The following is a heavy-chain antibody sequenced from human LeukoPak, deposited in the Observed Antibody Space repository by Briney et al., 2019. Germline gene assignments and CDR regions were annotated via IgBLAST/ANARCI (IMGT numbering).Heavy chain of an antibody. Sequence: PGGSLRLSCAASGFTVSSNYMSWVRQAPGKGLEWVSVIYSGGSTYYADSVKGRFTISRDNSKNTLYLQMNSQRAEDTAVYYCARTRYAPYYFDYWGQGTLVTVSS. V-gene: IGHV3-53*01. CDR2: IYSGGST. CDR3: ARTRYAPYYFDY. D-gene: IGHD3-9*01. J-gene: IGHJ4*02. CDR1: GFTVSSNY.